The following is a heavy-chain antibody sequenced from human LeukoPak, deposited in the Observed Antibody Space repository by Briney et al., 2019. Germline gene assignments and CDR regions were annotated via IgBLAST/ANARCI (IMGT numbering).Heavy chain of an antibody. J-gene: IGHJ5*02. D-gene: IGHD1-14*01. CDR3: ARHKSGIDWFDP. CDR1: GDSISSSGYC. CDR2: ICYTGNT. V-gene: IGHV4-39*01. Sequence: PSETLSLTCTLSGDSISSSGYCWGWIRQPPGKGLECVGVICYTGNTYYNPSLKSRVTISVGTSKNQFSLRLSSVTAADTAVYYCARHKSGIDWFDPWGQGTLVTVSS.